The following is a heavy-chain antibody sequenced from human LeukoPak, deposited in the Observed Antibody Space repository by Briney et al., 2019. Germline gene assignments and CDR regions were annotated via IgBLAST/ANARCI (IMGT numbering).Heavy chain of an antibody. CDR2: IYHSGST. J-gene: IGHJ4*02. CDR3: ARVNILLGGGFDY. Sequence: PSETLSLTCAVSGDSISSGGYSWRWIRQPPGKGLEWIGHIYHSGSTYYNPSLKSRVTISVDRSKNQFSLKLSSVTAADTAVYYCARVNILLGGGFDYWGQGTLVTVSS. CDR1: GDSISSGGYS. D-gene: IGHD3-16*01. V-gene: IGHV4-30-2*01.